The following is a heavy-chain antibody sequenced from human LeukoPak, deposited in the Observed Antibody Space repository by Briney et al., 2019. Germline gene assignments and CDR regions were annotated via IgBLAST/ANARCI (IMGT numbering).Heavy chain of an antibody. D-gene: IGHD5-12*01. J-gene: IGHJ5*02. CDR2: IIPIFGTA. CDR1: GGTFSSYA. V-gene: IGHV1-69*06. CDR3: ANSGYDSGNWFDP. Sequence: SVKVSCKASGGTFSSYAISWVRQAPGQGLEWMGGIIPIFGTANYAQKFQGRVTITADKSTSTAYMELSSLRSEDTAVYYCANSGYDSGNWFDPWGQGTLVTVSS.